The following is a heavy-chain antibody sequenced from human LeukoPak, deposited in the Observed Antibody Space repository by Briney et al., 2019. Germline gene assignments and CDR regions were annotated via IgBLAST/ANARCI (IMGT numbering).Heavy chain of an antibody. CDR2: IYYSGST. J-gene: IGHJ5*02. CDR1: GGSISSYY. CDR3: ARVGSSSWYALGFWFDP. D-gene: IGHD6-13*01. V-gene: IGHV4-59*01. Sequence: PSETLSLTCTVSGGSISSYYWSWIRQPPGKGLEGIGYIYYSGSTTYNPSLKSRVTISVDTSKNQFSLKLSSVTAADTAVYYCARVGSSSWYALGFWFDPWGQGTLVTVSS.